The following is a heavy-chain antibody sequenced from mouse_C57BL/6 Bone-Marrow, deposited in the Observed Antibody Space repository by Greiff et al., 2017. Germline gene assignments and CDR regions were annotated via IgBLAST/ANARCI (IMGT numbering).Heavy chain of an antibody. CDR3: ARGGSSYPYYAMDY. J-gene: IGHJ4*01. D-gene: IGHD1-1*01. CDR1: GYTFTSYG. V-gene: IGHV1-81*01. CDR2: IYPRSGNT. Sequence: VQLQQSGAELARPGASVKLSCKASGYTFTSYGISWVKQRTGQGLEWIGEIYPRSGNTYYNEKFKGKATLTADKSSSTAYMELRRLTSEDSAVYFCARGGSSYPYYAMDYWGQGTSVTVSS.